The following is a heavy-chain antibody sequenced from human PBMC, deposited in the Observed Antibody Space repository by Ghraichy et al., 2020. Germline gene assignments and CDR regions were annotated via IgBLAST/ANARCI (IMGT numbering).Heavy chain of an antibody. V-gene: IGHV4-39*01. J-gene: IGHJ3*02. CDR3: ARHAGHDGDYLLSSFDI. CDR2: IYYSGST. Sequence: SETLSLTCTVSGGSISSSSYSWGWIRQPPGKGLEWIGSIYYSGSTYYNPSLKSRVTISVDTSKDQFSLKLNSVTAADTAVYYCARHAGHDGDYLLSSFDIRGQGKIIT. CDR1: GGSISSSSYS. D-gene: IGHD4-17*01.